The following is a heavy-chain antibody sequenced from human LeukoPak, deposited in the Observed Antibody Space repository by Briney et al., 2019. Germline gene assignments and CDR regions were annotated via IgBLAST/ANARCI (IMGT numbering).Heavy chain of an antibody. D-gene: IGHD3-22*01. CDR1: GGSISSSSYY. J-gene: IGHJ3*02. CDR3: AREGYYDSSGYYYDAFDI. Sequence: SETLSLTCTVSGGSISSSSYYWGWIRQPPGKGLEWIGSIYYSGSTYYNPSLKSRVTISVDTFKNQFSLKLSSVTAADTAVYYCAREGYYDSSGYYYDAFDIWGQGTMVTVSS. CDR2: IYYSGST. V-gene: IGHV4-39*07.